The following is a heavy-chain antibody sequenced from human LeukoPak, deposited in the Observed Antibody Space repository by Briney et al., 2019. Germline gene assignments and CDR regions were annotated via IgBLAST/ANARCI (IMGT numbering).Heavy chain of an antibody. V-gene: IGHV3-30-3*01. CDR2: ISFDGSNK. CDR1: GFTFSSYA. CDR3: ATSYSSSSGPFDS. D-gene: IGHD6-6*01. J-gene: IGHJ4*02. Sequence: PGRSLRLSCAASGFTFSSYAMHWVRQAPGKGLEWVAVISFDGSNKYYADSVKGRFTISRDNSRNTLHLQMDSLRADDTAVYYCATSYSSSSGPFDSWGQGTLVTVSS.